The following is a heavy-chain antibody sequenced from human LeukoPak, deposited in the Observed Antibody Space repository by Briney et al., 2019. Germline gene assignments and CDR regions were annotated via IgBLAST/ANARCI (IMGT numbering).Heavy chain of an antibody. D-gene: IGHD1-26*01. Sequence: GGSLRLSCAASGFKFSSYGMHWVRQAPGKGLEWVAVIWYDGSNEYYADSVKGRFTNSRDNSKNTLSLQMNSLRVEDTAVYYCARDYYGTFDYWGQGTLVTVSS. CDR1: GFKFSSYG. CDR3: ARDYYGTFDY. J-gene: IGHJ4*02. V-gene: IGHV3-33*01. CDR2: IWYDGSNE.